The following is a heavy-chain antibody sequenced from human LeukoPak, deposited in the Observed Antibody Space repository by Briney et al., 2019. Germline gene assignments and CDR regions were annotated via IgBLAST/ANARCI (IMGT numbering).Heavy chain of an antibody. CDR2: ISGSGGST. Sequence: HPGGSLRLSCAASGFTFSSYAMSWVRQAPGKGLEWLSAISGSGGSTYYADSVKGRFTISRDNSKNTLYLQMNSLRAEDTAVYYCAKDSGAAAASFDYWGQGTLVTVSS. J-gene: IGHJ4*02. D-gene: IGHD6-13*01. CDR3: AKDSGAAAASFDY. V-gene: IGHV3-23*01. CDR1: GFTFSSYA.